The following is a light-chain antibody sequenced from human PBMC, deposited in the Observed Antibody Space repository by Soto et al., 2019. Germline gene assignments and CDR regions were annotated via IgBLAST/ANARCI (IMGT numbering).Light chain of an antibody. J-gene: IGKJ1*01. V-gene: IGKV3-15*01. CDR3: QQSYSTLWT. CDR2: ATS. Sequence: EIVMTQSPATLSVSPGESATISCRASQSVTSKLAWYQQRPGQAPRLLIYATSARAAGTPVRFSGSGSGTEFTLTISSLQPEDFATYYCQQSYSTLWTFGQGTKVEIK. CDR1: QSVTSK.